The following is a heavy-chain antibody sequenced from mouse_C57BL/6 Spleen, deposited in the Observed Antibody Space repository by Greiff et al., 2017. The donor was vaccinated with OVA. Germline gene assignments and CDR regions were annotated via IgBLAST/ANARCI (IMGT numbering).Heavy chain of an antibody. CDR1: GYTFTDYN. V-gene: IGHV1-18*01. CDR2: INPNNGGT. CDR3: ARATVVATGAMDY. J-gene: IGHJ4*01. D-gene: IGHD1-1*01. Sequence: EVQLQQSGPELVKPGASVKIPCKASGYTFTDYNMDWVKQSHGKSLEWIGDINPNNGGTIYNQKFKGKATLTVDKSASTAYMELRSLTSEDTAVDYCARATVVATGAMDYWGQGTSVTVSS.